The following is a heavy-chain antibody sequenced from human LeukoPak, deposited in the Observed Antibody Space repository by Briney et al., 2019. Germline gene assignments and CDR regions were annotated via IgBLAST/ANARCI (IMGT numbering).Heavy chain of an antibody. D-gene: IGHD3-22*01. Sequence: GGSLRLSCAASGFTFDDYGMSSVRQAPGKGLEWVSGINWNGGSTGYADSVKGRFTISRDNAKNSLYLQMNSLRAEDTALYHCARGSSDSSGYYLDYWGQGTLVTVSS. CDR1: GFTFDDYG. J-gene: IGHJ4*02. V-gene: IGHV3-20*01. CDR2: INWNGGST. CDR3: ARGSSDSSGYYLDY.